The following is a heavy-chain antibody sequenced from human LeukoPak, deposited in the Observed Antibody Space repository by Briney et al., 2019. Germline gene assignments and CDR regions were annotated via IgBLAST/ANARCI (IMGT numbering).Heavy chain of an antibody. V-gene: IGHV3-30*01. CDR1: GFTFSSFA. Sequence: GGSLRLSCAASGFTFSSFAMHWVRQAPGKGLEWVAVISYDGSHKYYADSVNGRFTISRDNSKNTLYLQMNSLRPEDTAVYYCSRDPTGHYYYYYYMDVWGKGTTVTVSS. CDR3: SRDPTGHYYYYYYMDV. CDR2: ISYDGSHK. D-gene: IGHD1-1*01. J-gene: IGHJ6*03.